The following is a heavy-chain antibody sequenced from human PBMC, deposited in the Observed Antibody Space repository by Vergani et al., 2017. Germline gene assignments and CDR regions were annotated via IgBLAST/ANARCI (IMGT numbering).Heavy chain of an antibody. V-gene: IGHV4-30-4*08. J-gene: IGHJ2*01. D-gene: IGHD4/OR15-4a*01. CDR1: GDSISAGDFY. Sequence: QVQLQESGPGLVKPSQTLSLTCVVSGDSISAGDFYWSWIRQPPGKGLEGMGYIYPTGSTYYNPSLKSRLTISVDMSKNQFALRLTSVTAADTAVYFCTRDFESAKGDYWYFDVWGRGTLVTISS. CDR3: TRDFESAKGDYWYFDV. CDR2: IYPTGST.